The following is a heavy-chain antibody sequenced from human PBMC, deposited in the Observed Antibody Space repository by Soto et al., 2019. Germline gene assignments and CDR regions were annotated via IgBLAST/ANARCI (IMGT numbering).Heavy chain of an antibody. CDR1: GFTFSGYY. V-gene: IGHV3-11*01. CDR3: ARTTVTTEVAFDI. Sequence: GESLKISCGASGFTFSGYYMSWIRQAPGKGLEWVSYISSSGSTIYYADSVKGRFTISRDNAKNSLYLQMNSLRAEDTAVYYCARTTVTTEVAFDIWGQGTMVTVSS. CDR2: ISSSGSTI. D-gene: IGHD4-17*01. J-gene: IGHJ3*02.